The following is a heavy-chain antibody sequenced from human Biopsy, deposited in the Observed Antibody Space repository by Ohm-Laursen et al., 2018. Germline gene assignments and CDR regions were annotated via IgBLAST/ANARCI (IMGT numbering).Heavy chain of an antibody. V-gene: IGHV4-38-2*01. J-gene: IGHJ6*02. D-gene: IGHD3-22*01. CDR2: ISHSGNT. CDR3: VRGVDYYDPYHYYALDV. Sequence: SDTLSLTCAVFGFSISSGHYWAWIRQPPGKGLERIGTISHSGNTNYNPSLKSRVTISVDTSKNQFSLKVRSVTAADTAVYYCVRGVDYYDPYHYYALDVWGQGTTVTVSS. CDR1: GFSISSGHY.